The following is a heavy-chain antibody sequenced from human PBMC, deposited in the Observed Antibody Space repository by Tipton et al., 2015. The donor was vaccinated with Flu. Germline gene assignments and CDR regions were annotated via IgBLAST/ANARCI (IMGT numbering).Heavy chain of an antibody. D-gene: IGHD4-23*01. J-gene: IGHJ4*02. CDR1: GGSISNYN. CDR3: ARILDPSGGNYGDILDY. CDR2: IFYSGYT. V-gene: IGHV4-59*12. Sequence: TLSLTCTVSGGSISNYNWSWIRQPPGKRLEWIGYIFYSGYTNYNPSLNSRVTMSVDTSKNQFSLKLSSVTAADTAVYYCARILDPSGGNYGDILDYWGQGTLVTVSS.